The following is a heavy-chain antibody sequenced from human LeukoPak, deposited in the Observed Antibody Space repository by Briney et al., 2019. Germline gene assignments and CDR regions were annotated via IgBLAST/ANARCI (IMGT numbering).Heavy chain of an antibody. D-gene: IGHD2-21*02. J-gene: IGHJ3*02. CDR3: ARAPAVVPAIAIDGFDI. V-gene: IGHV3-23*01. Sequence: GGSLRLSCTASGFTFSSYAMSWVRQAPGKGLKWVSSISESGDTPYYADSVKGLFTISRDNSKNTLYLQMSSLRAEDTAVYYCARAPAVVPAIAIDGFDIWGHGTLVTVSS. CDR2: ISESGDTP. CDR1: GFTFSSYA.